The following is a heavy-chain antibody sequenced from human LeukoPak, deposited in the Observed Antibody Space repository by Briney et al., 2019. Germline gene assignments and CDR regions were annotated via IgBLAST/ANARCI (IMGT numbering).Heavy chain of an antibody. Sequence: PGRSLRLSCAASGFTFDDYAMHWVRQAPGKGLEWVSGISWNSGSIGYADSVKGRFTISRDNAKNSLYLQMNSLRAEDTALYYCAKDRVGATTAPDYWGQGTLVTVSS. D-gene: IGHD1-26*01. V-gene: IGHV3-9*01. CDR3: AKDRVGATTAPDY. CDR1: GFTFDDYA. J-gene: IGHJ4*02. CDR2: ISWNSGSI.